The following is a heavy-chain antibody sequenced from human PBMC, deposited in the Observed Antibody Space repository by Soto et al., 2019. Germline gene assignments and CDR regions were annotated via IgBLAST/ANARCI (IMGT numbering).Heavy chain of an antibody. V-gene: IGHV3-48*01. Sequence: GGSLRLSCAASGFTFSSYSMNWVRQAPGKGLEWVSYISSSSSTIYYADSVKGRFTISRDNAKNPLYLQMNSLRAEDTAVYYCASTMVRGPLYYYYYMDVWGKGTTVTVSS. CDR2: ISSSSSTI. J-gene: IGHJ6*03. D-gene: IGHD3-10*01. CDR1: GFTFSSYS. CDR3: ASTMVRGPLYYYYYMDV.